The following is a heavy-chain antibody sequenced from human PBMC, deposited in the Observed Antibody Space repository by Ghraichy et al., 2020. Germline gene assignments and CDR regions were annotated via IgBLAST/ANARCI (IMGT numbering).Heavy chain of an antibody. Sequence: GGSLRLSCAASGFSFGSYWMSWVRQAPGKGLEWVANIKVDGSQKHYVDSVEGRFTISRDNATNSLYLQMNSLRAEDTAVYYCARDLDYHENSGYYDAFDIWGQGTMVTVSS. CDR3: ARDLDYHENSGYYDAFDI. CDR1: GFSFGSYW. J-gene: IGHJ3*02. D-gene: IGHD3-22*01. V-gene: IGHV3-7*01. CDR2: IKVDGSQK.